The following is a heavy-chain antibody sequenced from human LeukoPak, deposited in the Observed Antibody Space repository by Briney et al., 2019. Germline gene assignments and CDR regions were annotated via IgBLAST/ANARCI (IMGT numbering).Heavy chain of an antibody. D-gene: IGHD5-24*01. CDR3: ARVARTWLQPKYYYYMDV. CDR2: IKHSGST. CDR1: GGSFSAYY. V-gene: IGHV4-34*01. Sequence: SETLSLTCAVYGGSFSAYYWSWIRQPPGKGLEWIGEIKHSGSTNYSPSLKSRVTISVDTSKSQSSLKLRSVTAADTAVYYCARVARTWLQPKYYYYMDVWGKGTTVTVSS. J-gene: IGHJ6*03.